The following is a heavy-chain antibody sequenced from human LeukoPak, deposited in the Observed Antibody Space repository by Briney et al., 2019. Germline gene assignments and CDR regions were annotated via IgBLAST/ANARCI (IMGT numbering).Heavy chain of an antibody. CDR3: AGPLLTYYSDSSAYS. D-gene: IGHD3-22*01. CDR2: IYYSGST. Sequence: SETLSLTCSVSGGSISSSNYYWGWIRQPPGKGLEWIGIIYYSGSTSYNPSLKSRVTISIDTSKNQFSLKLSSVTAADTAVYYCAGPLLTYYSDSSAYSWGQGTLVTVST. J-gene: IGHJ4*02. CDR1: GGSISSSNYY. V-gene: IGHV4-39*01.